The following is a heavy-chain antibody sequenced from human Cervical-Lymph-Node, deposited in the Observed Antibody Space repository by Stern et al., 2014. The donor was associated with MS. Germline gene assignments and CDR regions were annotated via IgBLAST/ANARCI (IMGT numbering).Heavy chain of an antibody. V-gene: IGHV2-5*02. CDR3: AHLLLWFGESMGDAFDI. D-gene: IGHD3-10*01. CDR1: GFSLRTSGVG. J-gene: IGHJ3*02. CDR2: IYWDDDK. Sequence: EESGPTLVKPTQTLTLTCTFSGFSLRTSGVGVGWIRQPPGKALEWLALIYWDDDKRYRPTMKSRLTITKDSSKNQVVLTMTNMDPVDTATYYCAHLLLWFGESMGDAFDIWGQGTMVTVSS.